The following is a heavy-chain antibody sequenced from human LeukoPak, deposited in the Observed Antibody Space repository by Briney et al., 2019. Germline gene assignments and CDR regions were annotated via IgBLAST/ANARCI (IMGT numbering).Heavy chain of an antibody. J-gene: IGHJ4*02. V-gene: IGHV3-11*01. CDR3: ARDQEGFDY. Sequence: GGSLRLSCAASGFTSSGYYMTWIRQPPGKGPEWISYISSSGGTTTYVDSVKGRFTISRDNAKNSLYLQMNSLRADDTAVYYCARDQEGFDYWGQGTLVTVSS. CDR1: GFTSSGYY. CDR2: ISSSGGTT.